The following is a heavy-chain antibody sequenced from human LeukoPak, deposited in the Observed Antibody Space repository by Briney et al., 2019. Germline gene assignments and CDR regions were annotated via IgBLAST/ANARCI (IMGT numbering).Heavy chain of an antibody. J-gene: IGHJ4*02. CDR3: ARGLILEWLLIDY. CDR2: IKQDGSEK. Sequence: GGSLRLSCAASGFTFSSYWMSWVRQAPGKGLEWVANIKQDGSEKYYVDSVKGRFTISRDNAKNSLYLQMNSLRAEDTAVYYCARGLILEWLLIDYWGQGTLVTVSS. CDR1: GFTFSSYW. D-gene: IGHD3-3*01. V-gene: IGHV3-7*04.